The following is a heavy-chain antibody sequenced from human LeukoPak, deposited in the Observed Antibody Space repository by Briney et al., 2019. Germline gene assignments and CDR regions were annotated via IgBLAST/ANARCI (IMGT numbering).Heavy chain of an antibody. Sequence: PGGSLRLSCAASGFTFSSYAMSWVRQAPGKGLEWVANIKQDGSEKYYVDSVKGRFTISRDNAKNSLDLQMNSLRGEDTAVYYCATAVDRAMVSAMYHFDYWGQGTLVTVSS. V-gene: IGHV3-7*01. CDR3: ATAVDRAMVSAMYHFDY. D-gene: IGHD5-18*01. CDR1: GFTFSSYA. CDR2: IKQDGSEK. J-gene: IGHJ4*02.